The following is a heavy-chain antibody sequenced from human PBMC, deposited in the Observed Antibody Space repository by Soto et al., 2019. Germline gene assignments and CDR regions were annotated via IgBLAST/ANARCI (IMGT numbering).Heavy chain of an antibody. CDR2: MYPGDSDT. Sequence: PGEFLKISCWGSGYDFNTNWFGWVRQLPGRGLEWVGIMYPGDSDTRYNPSLQGHVTLSVDVTVSTAFLQWRSLETSDTGMYFCARLPRDCNKTSCYYADHWGQGTQVTVSS. V-gene: IGHV5-51*01. J-gene: IGHJ4*02. D-gene: IGHD3-3*01. CDR1: GYDFNTNW. CDR3: ARLPRDCNKTSCYYADH.